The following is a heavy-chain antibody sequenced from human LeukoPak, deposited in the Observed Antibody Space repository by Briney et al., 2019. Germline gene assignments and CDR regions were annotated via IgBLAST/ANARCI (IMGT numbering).Heavy chain of an antibody. V-gene: IGHV4-59*01. J-gene: IGHJ4*02. CDR2: IYYGGST. CDR1: GGSISSYY. D-gene: IGHD3-16*01. CDR3: ARWGSITTARFDY. Sequence: PSETLSLTCTVSGGSISSYYWSWIRQPPGKGLEWIGYIYYGGSTNYNPSLKSRVTISVDTSKNQFSLELSSVTAADTAVYYCARWGSITTARFDYWGQGTLVTVSS.